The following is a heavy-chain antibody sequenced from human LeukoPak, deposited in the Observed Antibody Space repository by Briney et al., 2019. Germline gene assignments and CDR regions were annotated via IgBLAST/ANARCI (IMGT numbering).Heavy chain of an antibody. V-gene: IGHV4-39*01. CDR3: ASPLSRALYYFDY. D-gene: IGHD3-10*01. Sequence: SETLSLTCTVSGASISSSTYYWGWIRQPPGKGLEWIGSIYYSGTTYYNPSLKSRVTISVDASKNQFSLKLSSVTAADTAVYYCASPLSRALYYFDYWGQGTLVTASS. CDR1: GASISSSTYY. CDR2: IYYSGTT. J-gene: IGHJ4*02.